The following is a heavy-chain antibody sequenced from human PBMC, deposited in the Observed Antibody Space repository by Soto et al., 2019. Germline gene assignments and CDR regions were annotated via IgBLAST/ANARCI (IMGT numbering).Heavy chain of an antibody. CDR1: GASITSGSYS. CDR3: GSGGALRPTGQVHLEP. J-gene: IGHJ4*02. CDR2: IHVSGYT. D-gene: IGHD1-1*01. V-gene: IGHV4-30-2*01. Sequence: QLQLQESGSGLLKPSQTLSLTCTVSGASITSGSYSWSWIRQAPGKVLEWIGDIHVSGYTSFNPSFRGRVAMWVATSKNRFSLNGGAVTAADTAVDYCGSGGALRPTGQVHLEPWCQGRLVTV.